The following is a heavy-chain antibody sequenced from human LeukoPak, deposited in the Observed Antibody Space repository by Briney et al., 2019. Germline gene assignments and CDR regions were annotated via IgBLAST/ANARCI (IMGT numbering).Heavy chain of an antibody. D-gene: IGHD1-26*01. J-gene: IGHJ3*02. CDR1: GGTFSSYA. CDR2: IIPILGIA. Sequence: ASVKVPCKASGGTFSSYAISWVRQAPGQGLEWMGRIIPILGIANYAQKFQGRVTMTEDTSTDTAYMELSSLRSEDTAVYYCATGSYSAPELRDAFDIWGQGTMVTVSS. CDR3: ATGSYSAPELRDAFDI. V-gene: IGHV1-69*04.